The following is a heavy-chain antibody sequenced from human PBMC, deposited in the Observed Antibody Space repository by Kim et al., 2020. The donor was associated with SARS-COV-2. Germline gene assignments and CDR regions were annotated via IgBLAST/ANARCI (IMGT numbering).Heavy chain of an antibody. Sequence: ASVKVSCKASGYTFTSYYMHWVRQAPGQGLEWMGIINVSGGGTNYAQKFQGRLAMTRDTSTTTVYMELSGLTSEDTAVFYCARPSAKLGYFDYWGQGTLSPSPQ. CDR1: GYTFTSYY. CDR2: INVSGGGT. CDR3: ARPSAKLGYFDY. J-gene: IGHJ4*02. V-gene: IGHV1-46*01. D-gene: IGHD1-7*01.